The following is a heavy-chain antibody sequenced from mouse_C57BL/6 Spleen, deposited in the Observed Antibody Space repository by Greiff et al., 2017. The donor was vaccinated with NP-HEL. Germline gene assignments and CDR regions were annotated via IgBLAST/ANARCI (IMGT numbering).Heavy chain of an antibody. J-gene: IGHJ2*01. V-gene: IGHV1-15*01. CDR2: IDPETGGT. CDR3: TRWGNGYYFDY. Sequence: QVQLKQSGAELVRPGASVTLSCKASGYTFTDYEMHWVKQTPVHGLEWIGAIDPETGGTAYNQKFKGKAILTADKSSSTAYMERRSLTSEDSAVYYCTRWGNGYYFDYWGQGTTLTVSS. D-gene: IGHD2-1*01. CDR1: GYTFTDYE.